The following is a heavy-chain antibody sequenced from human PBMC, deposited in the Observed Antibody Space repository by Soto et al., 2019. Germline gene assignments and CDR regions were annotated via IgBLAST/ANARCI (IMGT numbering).Heavy chain of an antibody. CDR1: GFTFSSYG. CDR3: AKLGDYGGNFDY. CDR2: ISYDGSNK. D-gene: IGHD4-17*01. J-gene: IGHJ4*02. V-gene: IGHV3-30*18. Sequence: PGGSLRLSCAASGFTFSSYGMHWVRQAPGKGLEWVAVISYDGSNKYYADSVKGRFTISRDNSKNTLYLQMNSLRAEDTAVYYCAKLGDYGGNFDYWGQGTLVTVSS.